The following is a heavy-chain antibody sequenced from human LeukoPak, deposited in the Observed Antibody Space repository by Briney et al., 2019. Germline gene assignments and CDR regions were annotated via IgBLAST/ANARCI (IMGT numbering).Heavy chain of an antibody. D-gene: IGHD3-3*01. J-gene: IGHJ4*02. V-gene: IGHV1-2*06. CDR2: INPNSGGT. Sequence: RASVKVSCKASGGTFSSYAISWVRQTPGQGLEWMGRINPNSGGTNYAQKFQGSVTMTRDTSISTAYMELSRLRSDDTAVYYCARAFYFWSGYYTGGLSSLLGYWGQGTLVTVSS. CDR3: ARAFYFWSGYYTGGLSSLLGY. CDR1: GGTFSSYA.